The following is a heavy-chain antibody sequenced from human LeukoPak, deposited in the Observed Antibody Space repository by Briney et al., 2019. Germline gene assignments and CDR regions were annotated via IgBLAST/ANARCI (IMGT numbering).Heavy chain of an antibody. CDR1: GVTFSSYA. CDR2: ISSNGGST. D-gene: IGHD2-2*01. Sequence: GGALRLSCAASGVTFSSYAMHWVRQAPGEGVGCVSAISSNGGSTYYANSVKGRFTISRDNSKNTLYLQMGSLGAEDMAVSYCARDPGVPAAIGYMDFWGKGTTVTVSS. V-gene: IGHV3-64*01. J-gene: IGHJ6*03. CDR3: ARDPGVPAAIGYMDF.